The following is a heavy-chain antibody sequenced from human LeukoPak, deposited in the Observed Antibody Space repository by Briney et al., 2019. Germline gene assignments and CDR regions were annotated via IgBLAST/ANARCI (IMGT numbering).Heavy chain of an antibody. D-gene: IGHD4-23*01. CDR2: ISWNSGSI. CDR1: GFTFDDYA. J-gene: IGHJ4*02. Sequence: GGSLRLSCAASGFTFDDYAMHWVRQAPGKGLEWVSGISWNSGSIGYADSVKGRFTISRDNAKNSLYLQMNSLRAEDTALYYCAKAKYGGNAYYFDYWGQGTLVTVSP. CDR3: AKAKYGGNAYYFDY. V-gene: IGHV3-9*01.